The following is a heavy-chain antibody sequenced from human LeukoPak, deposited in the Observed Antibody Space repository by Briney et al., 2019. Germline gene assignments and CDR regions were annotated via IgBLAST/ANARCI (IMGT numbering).Heavy chain of an antibody. CDR3: ARVLRYFDWSPVGWFDP. V-gene: IGHV1-8*01. J-gene: IGHJ5*02. CDR1: GYTFTSYD. CDR2: MNPNSGNT. Sequence: ASVKVSCKASGYTFTSYDINWVRQATGQGLEWMGWMNPNSGNTGYAQKFQGRVTMTRNTSISTAYMELSSLRSEDTAVYYCARVLRYFDWSPVGWFDPWGQGTLVTVSS. D-gene: IGHD3-9*01.